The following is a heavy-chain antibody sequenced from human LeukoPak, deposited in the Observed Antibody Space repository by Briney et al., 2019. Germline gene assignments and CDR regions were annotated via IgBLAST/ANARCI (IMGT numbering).Heavy chain of an antibody. Sequence: ASVKVSCKASGYTFTSYYMHWVRQAPGQGLEWMGIINPSGGSTSYAQKFQGRVTMTRDTSTSTVYMELSSLRSEDTAVYYCAVGEYYYDSSGYQEAEYFQHWGQGTLVTVSS. CDR2: INPSGGST. CDR1: GYTFTSYY. J-gene: IGHJ1*01. V-gene: IGHV1-46*01. D-gene: IGHD3-22*01. CDR3: AVGEYYYDSSGYQEAEYFQH.